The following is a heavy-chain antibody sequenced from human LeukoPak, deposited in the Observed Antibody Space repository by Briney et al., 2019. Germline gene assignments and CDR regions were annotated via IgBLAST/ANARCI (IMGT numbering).Heavy chain of an antibody. Sequence: GGSLRLSCAASGFTFSSYEMNWVRQAPGKGLEWMSCISGSGGAVYYADSVKGRFTISRDNAKHSLYLQMHSLRAEDTAVYYCARGFRDTAMFLDYWGQGTLVTVSS. CDR3: ARGFRDTAMFLDY. V-gene: IGHV3-48*03. D-gene: IGHD5-18*01. CDR2: ISGSGGAV. CDR1: GFTFSSYE. J-gene: IGHJ4*02.